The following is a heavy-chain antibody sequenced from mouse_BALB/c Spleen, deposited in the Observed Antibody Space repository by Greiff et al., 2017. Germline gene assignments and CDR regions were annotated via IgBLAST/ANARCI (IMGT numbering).Heavy chain of an antibody. D-gene: IGHD2-14*01. J-gene: IGHJ2*01. V-gene: IGHV1-15*01. CDR3: TRGECYKYDFDY. CDR1: GYTFTDYE. Sequence: QVQLKESGAELVRPGASVTLSCKASGYTFTDYEMHWVKQTPVHGLEWIGAIDPETGGTAYNQKFKGKATLTADKSSSTAYMELRSLTSEDSAVYYCTRGECYKYDFDYGGQGTTLTVSS. CDR2: IDPETGGT.